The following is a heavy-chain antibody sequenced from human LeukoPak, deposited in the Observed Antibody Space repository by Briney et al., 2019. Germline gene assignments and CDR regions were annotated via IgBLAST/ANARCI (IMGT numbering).Heavy chain of an antibody. CDR1: GGTFSSYA. Sequence: SVKVSCKASGGTFSSYAISWVRQAPGQGLEWMGRIIPILGIANYAQKFQGRVTMTRDTSTSTVYMELSSLRSEDAAVYYCAAGSGRWFDPWGQGTLVTVSS. CDR3: AAGSGRWFDP. V-gene: IGHV1-69*10. J-gene: IGHJ5*02. D-gene: IGHD6-19*01. CDR2: IIPILGIA.